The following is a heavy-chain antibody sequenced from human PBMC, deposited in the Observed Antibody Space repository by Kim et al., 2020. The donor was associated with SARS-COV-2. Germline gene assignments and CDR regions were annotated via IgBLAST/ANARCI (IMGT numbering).Heavy chain of an antibody. CDR1: GYTFTSYD. Sequence: ASVKVSCKASGYTFTSYDINWVRQATGQGLEWMGWMNPNSGNTGYAQKFQGRVTMTRNTSISTAYMELSSLRSEDTAVYYCARGVKVPAAIWISYYYYYMHGWGKGTAVTVSS. D-gene: IGHD2-2*01. V-gene: IGHV1-8*01. CDR3: ARGVKVPAAIWISYYYYYMHG. CDR2: MNPNSGNT. J-gene: IGHJ6*03.